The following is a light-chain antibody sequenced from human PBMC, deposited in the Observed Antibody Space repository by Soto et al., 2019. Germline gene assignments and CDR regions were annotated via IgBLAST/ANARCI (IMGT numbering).Light chain of an antibody. CDR1: QSVSSY. CDR2: DAS. Sequence: EIVLTQSPATLSLSPGERATRSCRASQSVSSYLAWYQQKPGQAPRLLIYDASSRATGIPARFSGSGSGTDFTLTISSLEPEDFAVYYCQQRSNWLITFGQGTRLEIK. J-gene: IGKJ5*01. CDR3: QQRSNWLIT. V-gene: IGKV3-11*01.